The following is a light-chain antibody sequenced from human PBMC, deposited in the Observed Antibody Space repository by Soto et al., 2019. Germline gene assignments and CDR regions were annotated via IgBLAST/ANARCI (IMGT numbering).Light chain of an antibody. Sequence: DIQMTQAPSSLPASVGDRVTITCRASQTIGNYLNWYQQRPGKAPNLLISAASTLQSGVPSRFSGSGSGTDFTLTISSLQPEDFATYYCQQSYSIPCTFGPGTKVDI. CDR2: AAS. V-gene: IGKV1-39*01. CDR1: QTIGNY. CDR3: QQSYSIPCT. J-gene: IGKJ3*01.